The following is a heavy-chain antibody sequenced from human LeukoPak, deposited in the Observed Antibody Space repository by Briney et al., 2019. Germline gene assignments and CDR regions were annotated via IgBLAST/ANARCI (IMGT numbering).Heavy chain of an antibody. CDR2: IVGDGGGI. CDR1: GFTFSVYA. CDR3: AKDRIPDGKYSIDF. D-gene: IGHD2/OR15-2a*01. J-gene: IGHJ4*02. V-gene: IGHV3-23*01. Sequence: PGGSLRLSCAASGFTFSVYAMNWVRQAPGKGLEWVSVIVGDGGGIHYADSVKGRFTISRDNSRDTLYLQMNSLRAEDAAVYYCAKDRIPDGKYSIDFWGQGTLVTVSS.